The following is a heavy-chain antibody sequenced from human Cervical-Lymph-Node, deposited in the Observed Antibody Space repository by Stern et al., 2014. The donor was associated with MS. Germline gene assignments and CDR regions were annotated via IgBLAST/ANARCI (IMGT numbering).Heavy chain of an antibody. CDR2: IVPVFDKS. CDR3: ARERGNTYGFDY. D-gene: IGHD4-23*01. V-gene: IGHV1-69*01. J-gene: IGHJ4*02. Sequence: VQLVQSGAEVRKHGSSVKVSCRASGVTINTYAVSWVRQAPGQGLEWMGAIVPVFDKSKNAHRFQERVTITADESTSTVYMELSGLTSEDTAVYYCARERGNTYGFDYWGQGTLVTVSS. CDR1: GVTINTYA.